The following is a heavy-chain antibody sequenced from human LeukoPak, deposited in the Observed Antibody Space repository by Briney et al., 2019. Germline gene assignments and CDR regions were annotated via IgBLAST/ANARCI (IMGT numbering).Heavy chain of an antibody. CDR2: IYHSGST. CDR1: GYSFSSGYY. D-gene: IGHD3-16*01. V-gene: IGHV4-38-2*02. Sequence: SETLSLTCTVSGYSFSSGYYWGWVRQPPGKGLEWIGSIYHSGSTYYNPSLKSRVTISVDKSKNQFSLKLSSVTAADTAVYYCARGPMLNYYYYYMDVWGKGTTVTVSS. J-gene: IGHJ6*03. CDR3: ARGPMLNYYYYYMDV.